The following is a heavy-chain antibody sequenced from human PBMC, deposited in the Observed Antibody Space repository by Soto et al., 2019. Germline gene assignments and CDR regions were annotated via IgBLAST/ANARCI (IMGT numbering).Heavy chain of an antibody. CDR3: ACSSGWSDAFDI. CDR1: GYTFTSYD. CDR2: MNPNSGNT. Sequence: ASVKVSCKASGYTFTSYDINWVRQATGQGLEWMGWMNPNSGNTGYAQKFQGRVTMTRNTSISTAYMALSSLRSEDTAVYYCACSSGWSDAFDIWGQGTMVTVSS. D-gene: IGHD6-19*01. V-gene: IGHV1-8*01. J-gene: IGHJ3*02.